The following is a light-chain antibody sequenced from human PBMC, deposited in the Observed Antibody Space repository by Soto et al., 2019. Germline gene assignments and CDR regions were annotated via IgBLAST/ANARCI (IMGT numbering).Light chain of an antibody. CDR1: QDISNY. CDR3: QQGNSLPLT. Sequence: DIQMTQSPSSLSASVGDRVTITCRASQDISNYLAWYQQKPGKVPKLLIYSASTLQSGVPSRFSGSGSGTEFTLTISSLQPDDFATYYCQQGNSLPLTFGGGTKVDIK. V-gene: IGKV1-27*01. CDR2: SAS. J-gene: IGKJ4*01.